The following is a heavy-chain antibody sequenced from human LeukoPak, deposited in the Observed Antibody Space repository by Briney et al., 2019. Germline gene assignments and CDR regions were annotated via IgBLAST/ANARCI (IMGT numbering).Heavy chain of an antibody. D-gene: IGHD5-12*01. CDR3: AGGRLVSGYGYYYYMDV. CDR2: ISAYNGNT. V-gene: IGHV1-18*01. CDR1: GYTFTSYG. Sequence: ASVKVSCKASGYTFTSYGISWVRQAPGQGLEWMGWISAYNGNTNYAQKLQGRVTMTTDTSTSTAYMELRSLRSDDTAVYYCAGGRLVSGYGYYYYMDVWGKGTTVTVSS. J-gene: IGHJ6*03.